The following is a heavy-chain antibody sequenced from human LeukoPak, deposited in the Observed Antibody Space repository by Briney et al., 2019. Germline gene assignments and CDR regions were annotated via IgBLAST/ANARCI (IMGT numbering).Heavy chain of an antibody. CDR3: ARDSWELRIYYFDY. V-gene: IGHV4-59*12. CDR1: GGSISSYY. Sequence: KPSETLSLTCTVSGGSISSYYWSWIRQPPGKGLEWIGYIHYSGSTNYNPSLKSRLTISVDTSKNQFSLKLSSVTAADTAVYYCARDSWELRIYYFDYWGQGTLVTVSS. CDR2: IHYSGST. J-gene: IGHJ4*02. D-gene: IGHD1-26*01.